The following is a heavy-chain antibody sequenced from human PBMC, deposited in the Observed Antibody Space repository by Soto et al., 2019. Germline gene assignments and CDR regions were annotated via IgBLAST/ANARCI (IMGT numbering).Heavy chain of an antibody. CDR3: AREVRVGAFDI. CDR1: GYTFTGYY. V-gene: IGHV1-2*04. J-gene: IGHJ3*02. CDR2: INPNSGST. Sequence: QVQLVQSGAEVKKPGASVKVSCKASGYTFTGYYMHWVRQAPGQGLEWMGLINPNSGSTNYAQKFQGWVTMTRDTSISTAYMARSRLRSVDTAVYYCAREVRVGAFDIWGQGTMVTVSS.